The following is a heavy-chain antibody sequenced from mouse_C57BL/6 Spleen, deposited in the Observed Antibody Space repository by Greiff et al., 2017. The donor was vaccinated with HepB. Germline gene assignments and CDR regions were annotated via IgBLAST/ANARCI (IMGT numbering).Heavy chain of an antibody. V-gene: IGHV5-16*01. CDR3: ARGDYYGSPFYWYFDV. Sequence: EVQRVESEGGLVQPGRSMKLSCTASGFTFSDYYMAWVRQVPEKGLEWVANINYDGSSTYYLDSLKSRFIISRDNAKNILYLQMSSLKSEDTATYYCARGDYYGSPFYWYFDVWGTGTTVTVSS. CDR1: GFTFSDYY. CDR2: INYDGSST. J-gene: IGHJ1*03. D-gene: IGHD1-1*01.